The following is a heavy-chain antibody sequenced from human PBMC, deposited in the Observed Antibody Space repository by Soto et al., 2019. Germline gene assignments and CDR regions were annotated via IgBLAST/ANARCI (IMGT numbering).Heavy chain of an antibody. V-gene: IGHV4-59*01. CDR1: GGSISSYY. D-gene: IGHD3-10*01. CDR3: ARGYPLLWFGEKVYYGMDV. J-gene: IGHJ6*02. Sequence: SETLSLTCTVSGGSISSYYWSWIRQPPGKGLEWIGYVHDSWGSHYNPSLKSRVAISLDTSKNQFSLKLTSVNAADTAVYYCARGYPLLWFGEKVYYGMDVWGQGTTVTVSS. CDR2: VHDSWGS.